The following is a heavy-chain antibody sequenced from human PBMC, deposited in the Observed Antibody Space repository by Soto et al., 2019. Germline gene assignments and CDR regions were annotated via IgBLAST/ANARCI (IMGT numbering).Heavy chain of an antibody. V-gene: IGHV3-11*01. J-gene: IGHJ6*02. CDR3: ATRIAGDTGHAMDV. Sequence: PXLSLTLTFAASGFTLSDYHRSWMRKPPGKGLEWVSYIKRGGSPLYYAESVKGRITISRDNTKNSLYLQMSSLGVEATAVYYCATRIAGDTGHAMDVWGQGIMVTVSS. CDR2: IKRGGSPL. CDR1: GFTLSDYH. D-gene: IGHD1-26*01.